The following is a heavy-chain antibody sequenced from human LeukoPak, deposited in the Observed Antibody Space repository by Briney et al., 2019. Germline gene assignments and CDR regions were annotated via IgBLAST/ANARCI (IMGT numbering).Heavy chain of an antibody. CDR2: IYYSGST. V-gene: IGHV4-61*08. D-gene: IGHD6-19*01. CDR1: GGSINNGDHY. CDR3: ARGISSGWSRAVGY. J-gene: IGHJ4*02. Sequence: SETLSLTCTVSGGSINNGDHYWSWIRQHPGKGLEWIGYIYYSGSTNYNPSLKSRVTISVDTSKNQFSLKLSSVTAADAAVYYCARGISSGWSRAVGYWGQGTLVTVSS.